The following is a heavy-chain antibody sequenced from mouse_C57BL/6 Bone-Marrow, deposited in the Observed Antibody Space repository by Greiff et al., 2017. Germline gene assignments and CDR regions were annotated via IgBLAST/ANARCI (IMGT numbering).Heavy chain of an antibody. V-gene: IGHV1-4*01. CDR1: GYTFTSYT. Sequence: VQLQQSGAELVRPGASVKMSCKASGYTFTSYTMHWVKQRPGQGLEWIGYIHPSSGDTNYNQKFKDKATLTADKSSSTAYMHLSSLTSEDSAVXNCSSSGDYYFDYWGQGTTVTVSA. CDR3: SSSGDYYFDY. CDR2: IHPSSGDT. D-gene: IGHD2-13*01. J-gene: IGHJ2*01.